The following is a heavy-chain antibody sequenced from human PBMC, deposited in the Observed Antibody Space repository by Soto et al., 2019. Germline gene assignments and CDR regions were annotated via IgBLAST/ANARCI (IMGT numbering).Heavy chain of an antibody. CDR1: GYTFTSYG. D-gene: IGHD6-19*01. Sequence: QVQLVQSGAEVKKPGASVKVSCKASGYTFTSYGISWVRQAPGQGLEWMGWISAYNGNTNYAQKLQGRGDMTTDTSTSTAYRELRSLRSDDTAVYYCARSSSGPPPDAFDIWGQGTMVTVSS. V-gene: IGHV1-18*01. J-gene: IGHJ3*02. CDR2: ISAYNGNT. CDR3: ARSSSGPPPDAFDI.